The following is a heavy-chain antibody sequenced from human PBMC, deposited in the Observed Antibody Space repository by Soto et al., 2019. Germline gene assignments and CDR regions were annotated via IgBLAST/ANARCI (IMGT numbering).Heavy chain of an antibody. J-gene: IGHJ5*02. D-gene: IGHD3-10*01. CDR2: MIPIFGTT. CDR3: ARTMVRGVIKGPYWFDP. CDR1: GGTFSSYA. V-gene: IGHV1-69*05. Sequence: SVKVSCKASGGTFSSYAISWVRQAPGQGLEWMGGMIPIFGTTNYAQKFQGRVTMTRNTSISTAYMELSSLRSEDTAVYYCARTMVRGVIKGPYWFDPWGQGTLVTVSS.